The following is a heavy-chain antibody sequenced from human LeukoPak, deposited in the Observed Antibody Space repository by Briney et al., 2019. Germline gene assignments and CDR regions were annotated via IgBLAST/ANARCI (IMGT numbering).Heavy chain of an antibody. J-gene: IGHJ4*02. CDR2: TYHSGTT. CDR1: GGSISSGVYY. D-gene: IGHD3-9*01. CDR3: ARDYDFLTGRQRSFDY. Sequence: PSQTLSLTCTVSGGSISSGVYYWSWIRQPPGKGLEWIGYTYHSGTTFYNPSLQSRLTISIDLSKNQFSLNLSSVTAADTAVYYCARDYDFLTGRQRSFDYWGQGTLVTVSS. V-gene: IGHV4-30-2*01.